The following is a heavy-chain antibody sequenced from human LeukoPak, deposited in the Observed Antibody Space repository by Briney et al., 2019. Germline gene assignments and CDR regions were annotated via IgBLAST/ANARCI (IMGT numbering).Heavy chain of an antibody. CDR2: IVVGSGNT. D-gene: IGHD5-24*01. Sequence: AASVKVSCKASGYTFTGYYMHWVRQAPGQGLEWIGWIVVGSGNTNYAQKFQERVTITRDMSTSTVYMELSSLRSEGTAVYYCAAREVAVSYYFDYWGQGTLVTVSS. CDR3: AAREVAVSYYFDY. CDR1: GYTFTGYY. J-gene: IGHJ4*02. V-gene: IGHV1-58*02.